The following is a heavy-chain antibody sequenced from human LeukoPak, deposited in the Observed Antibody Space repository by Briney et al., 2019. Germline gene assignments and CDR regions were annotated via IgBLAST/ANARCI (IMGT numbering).Heavy chain of an antibody. V-gene: IGHV3-23*01. CDR1: RVTLSTYA. J-gene: IGHJ4*02. CDR3: AKIPLGSHWVDFDY. Sequence: PGGSLRHSCAASRVTLSTYAMSWVPQAPGKRVEWGSGISGSVGSPYYADSVKGRFTISRDNSQNMLYLQRNSLRGEDTGVYYCAKIPLGSHWVDFDYWGRGTLVHVS. CDR2: ISGSVGSP. D-gene: IGHD3-10*01.